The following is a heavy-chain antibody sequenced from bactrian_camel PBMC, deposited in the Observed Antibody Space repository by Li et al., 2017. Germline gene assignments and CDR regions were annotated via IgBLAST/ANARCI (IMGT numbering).Heavy chain of an antibody. CDR1: GPTTFKSLC. Sequence: HVQLVESGGGSVQAGGSLRLSCSASGPTTFKSLCLGWFRRSPGKEREGIAVAYPSGGGTYYYNSVKGRFTISKDNAKNTLHLQMDSLKPEDTAMYYCAAAKLLSPNIMLDPSYYAHWGQGTQVTVS. V-gene: IGHV3-3*01. CDR3: AAAKLLSPNIMLDPSYYAH. J-gene: IGHJ4*01. D-gene: IGHD4*01. CDR2: AYPSGGGT.